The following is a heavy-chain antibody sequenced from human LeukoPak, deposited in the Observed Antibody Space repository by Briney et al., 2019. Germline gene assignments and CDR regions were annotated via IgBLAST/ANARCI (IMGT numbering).Heavy chain of an antibody. J-gene: IGHJ5*02. Sequence: SETLSLTCTVSGGSISSGSYYWSWIRQPAGKGLEWIGRIYTSGSTTYNPSLKSRVTISVDTSKNQFSLKLSSVTAADTAVYYCARGTIVVVPAALYNWFDPWGQGTLVTVSS. CDR3: ARGTIVVVPAALYNWFDP. V-gene: IGHV4-61*02. CDR1: GGSISSGSYY. CDR2: IYTSGST. D-gene: IGHD2-2*01.